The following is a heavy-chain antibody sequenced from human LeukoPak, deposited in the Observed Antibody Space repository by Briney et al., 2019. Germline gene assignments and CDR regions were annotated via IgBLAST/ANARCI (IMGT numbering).Heavy chain of an antibody. J-gene: IGHJ3*02. CDR2: IYYTGST. D-gene: IGHD3-22*01. CDR3: ARGYDSSGYYYPMGAFDI. Sequence: SETLSLTCSVSGDSISSYYWSWIRPPPGKGLEWIGYIYYTGSTNYNPSLKSRITMSVDMSKNQFSLKLSSVTAADTAVYYCARGYDSSGYYYPMGAFDIWGQGTMVTVSS. CDR1: GDSISSYY. V-gene: IGHV4-59*01.